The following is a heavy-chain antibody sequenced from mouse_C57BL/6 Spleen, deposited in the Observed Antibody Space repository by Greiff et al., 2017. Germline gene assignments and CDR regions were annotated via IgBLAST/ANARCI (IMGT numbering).Heavy chain of an antibody. CDR1: GFTFSDYY. CDR3: ARGDWDDAMDY. D-gene: IGHD4-1*01. J-gene: IGHJ4*01. V-gene: IGHV5-16*01. Sequence: EVQVVESEGGLVQPGSSMKLSCTASGFTFSDYYMAWVRQVPDKGLEWVANINYDGSSTYYLDSLKSRFIISRDNAKNILYLQMSSLKSEDTATYYCARGDWDDAMDYWGQGTSVTVSS. CDR2: INYDGSST.